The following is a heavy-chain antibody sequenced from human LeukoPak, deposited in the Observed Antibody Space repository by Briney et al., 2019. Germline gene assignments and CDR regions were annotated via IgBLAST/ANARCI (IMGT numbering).Heavy chain of an antibody. V-gene: IGHV4-59*01. CDR2: IFYGGTT. CDR3: ARSYDFWTGYYDF. Sequence: PSETLSLTCSVSGGSISTYSWNWVRQAPGKELEWIGNIFYGGTTNYNPSLKSRVNISVDTSKNQFSLKLKSVTAADTAVYYCARSYDFWTGYYDFWGLGALVTASS. D-gene: IGHD3-3*01. J-gene: IGHJ4*02. CDR1: GGSISTYS.